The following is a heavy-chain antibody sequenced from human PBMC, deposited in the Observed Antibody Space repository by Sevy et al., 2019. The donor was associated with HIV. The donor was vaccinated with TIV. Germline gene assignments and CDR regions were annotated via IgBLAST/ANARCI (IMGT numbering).Heavy chain of an antibody. CDR3: ARDPQTGYYRNNWFDP. CDR1: GFTFSSYG. Sequence: GGSLRLSCAASGFTFSSYGMHWVRQAPGKGLEWVAVIWYDGSNKYYADSVKGRFTISRDNSKNTRYLQMNSLRAEDTAVYYCARDPQTGYYRNNWFDPWGQGTLVTVSS. J-gene: IGHJ5*02. V-gene: IGHV3-33*01. CDR2: IWYDGSNK. D-gene: IGHD3-9*01.